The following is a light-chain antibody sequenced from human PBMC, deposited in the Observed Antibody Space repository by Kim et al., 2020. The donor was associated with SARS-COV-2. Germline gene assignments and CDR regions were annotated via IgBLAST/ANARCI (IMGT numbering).Light chain of an antibody. Sequence: GQRVTISCSGSSSNIGGNTVNWYQQLPGTPPKLLIYRDNQRPSGVPDRFSGSRSGTSASLASSGLQSEDEADYYCAVWDDSLNGVVFGGGTQLTVL. CDR3: AVWDDSLNGVV. CDR2: RDN. V-gene: IGLV1-44*01. J-gene: IGLJ2*01. CDR1: SSNIGGNT.